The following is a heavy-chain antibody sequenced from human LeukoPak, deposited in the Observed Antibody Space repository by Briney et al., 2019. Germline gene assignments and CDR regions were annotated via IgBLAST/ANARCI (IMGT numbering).Heavy chain of an antibody. CDR1: GASISSSSYY. CDR2: IYYSGST. Sequence: SETLSLTCTVSGASISSSSYYWAWIRQPPEKGLEWVGSIYYSGSTYYNPSLKSRATISVDTSKNQFSLKLSSVTAADTAVYYCARLDYDLWSAFYHRDVWGKGTTVTVSS. V-gene: IGHV4-39*01. CDR3: ARLDYDLWSAFYHRDV. J-gene: IGHJ6*03. D-gene: IGHD3-3*01.